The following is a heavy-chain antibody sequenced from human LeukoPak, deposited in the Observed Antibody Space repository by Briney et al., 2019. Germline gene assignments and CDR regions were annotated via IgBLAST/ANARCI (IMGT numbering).Heavy chain of an antibody. CDR3: ARSHPYSATYFFDY. CDR2: IYSGGSS. D-gene: IGHD5-12*01. CDR1: GFIVSSNY. V-gene: IGHV3-53*01. Sequence: GGSLRLSCAASGFIVSSNYMSWVRQAPGKGLGWVSIIYSGGSSYYADSVKGRFTISRDNSKNTLYLQINSLRVEDTAVYYCARSHPYSATYFFDYWGQGTLVTVSS. J-gene: IGHJ4*02.